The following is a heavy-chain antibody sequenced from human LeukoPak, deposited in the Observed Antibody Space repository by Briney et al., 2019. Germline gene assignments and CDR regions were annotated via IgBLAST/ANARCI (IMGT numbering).Heavy chain of an antibody. Sequence: GGSLRLSCAASGFTFSSFAMTWVRQAPGKGLEWVSVISGSGGKTYYADSVKGRFTLSRDNSNRTLFLKMSSLGVEDTAVYYCAREGTYYDSSGYYVSWGQGTLVTVSA. V-gene: IGHV3-23*01. CDR3: AREGTYYDSSGYYVS. D-gene: IGHD3-22*01. CDR2: ISGSGGKT. CDR1: GFTFSSFA. J-gene: IGHJ5*02.